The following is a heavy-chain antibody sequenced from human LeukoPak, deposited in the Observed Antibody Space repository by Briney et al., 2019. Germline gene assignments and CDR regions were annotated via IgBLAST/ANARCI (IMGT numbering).Heavy chain of an antibody. CDR2: INWNGGST. Sequence: GGSLRLSCAASGFTFDDYGMSWVPQAPGKGLEWVSGINWNGGSTGYADSVKGRFTISRDNAKNSLYLQMNSLRAEDTALYYCARDTSGSYYRGIDYWGQGTLVTVSS. CDR3: ARDTSGSYYRGIDY. V-gene: IGHV3-20*04. CDR1: GFTFDDYG. J-gene: IGHJ4*02. D-gene: IGHD1-26*01.